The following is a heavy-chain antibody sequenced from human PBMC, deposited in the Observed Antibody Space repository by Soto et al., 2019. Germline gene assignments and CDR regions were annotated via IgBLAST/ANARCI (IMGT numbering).Heavy chain of an antibody. CDR1: GFTFSSYA. CDR3: AKDYSGSGTYYSFDF. CDR2: LSWNSGSI. V-gene: IGHV3-9*01. Sequence: GGSLRLSCAASGFTFSSYAMSWVRQAPGKGLEWVSGLSWNSGSIGYADSVKGRFTISRDNAKNSVYLQMNSLRAEDTALYYCAKDYSGSGTYYSFDFWGQGTPVTVSS. J-gene: IGHJ4*02. D-gene: IGHD3-10*01.